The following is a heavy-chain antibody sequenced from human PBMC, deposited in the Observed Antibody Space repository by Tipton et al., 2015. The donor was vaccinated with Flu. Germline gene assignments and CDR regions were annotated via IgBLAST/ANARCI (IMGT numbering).Heavy chain of an antibody. CDR3: ARAPYSDYDTSGSSFDY. J-gene: IGHJ4*02. D-gene: IGHD3-22*01. CDR1: GGSISGYY. CDR2: INYKGGT. Sequence: TLSLTCSVSGGSISGYYWSWIRQPPGKGLEWIGFINYKGGTDYNPSLKSRVTISVDTSKNQFSLRLSSVTAADTAVYYCARAPYSDYDTSGSSFDYWGQGTLVTVSS. V-gene: IGHV4-59*01.